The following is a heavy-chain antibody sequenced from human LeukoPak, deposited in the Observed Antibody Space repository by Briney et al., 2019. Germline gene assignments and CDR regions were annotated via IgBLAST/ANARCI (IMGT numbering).Heavy chain of an antibody. Sequence: GGSLRLSCAASGFTFSSYGMHWVRQAPGKGLEWVAFIRYDGSNKYYADSVKGRFTISRDNSKNTLYLQMDSLRPEDTSVYYCAKEYSGGGPGHYYYMDVWGKGTTVTISS. CDR3: AKEYSGGGPGHYYYMDV. CDR1: GFTFSSYG. D-gene: IGHD1-26*01. CDR2: IRYDGSNK. V-gene: IGHV3-30*02. J-gene: IGHJ6*03.